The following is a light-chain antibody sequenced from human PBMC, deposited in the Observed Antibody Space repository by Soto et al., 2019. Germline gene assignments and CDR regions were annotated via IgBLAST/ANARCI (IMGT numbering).Light chain of an antibody. CDR3: QVWDSSSDLLV. CDR1: NIGSKS. V-gene: IGLV3-21*02. CDR2: DDS. J-gene: IGLJ1*01. Sequence: SYELTQPPSVSVAPGQTARITCGGHNIGSKSVHWYQQKPGQAPVLVVYDDSDRPSGIPERFSGSNSGNTATLTISRVEAGDEADYYCQVWDSSSDLLVFGTGTKLTVL.